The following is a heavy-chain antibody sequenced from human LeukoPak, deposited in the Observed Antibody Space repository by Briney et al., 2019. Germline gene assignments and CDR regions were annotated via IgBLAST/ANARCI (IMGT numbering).Heavy chain of an antibody. D-gene: IGHD3-3*01. CDR3: AKPQSRDLPHFDY. CDR2: ISGSGGST. V-gene: IGHV3-23*01. Sequence: GGSLRLSCAASGFTFSSYAMSSVRHAPGKGLEWVSAISGSGGSTYYADTVKGRFTISRDNSKNTLYLQMNSLRAEDTAVYYCAKPQSRDLPHFDYWGQGTLVTVSS. CDR1: GFTFSSYA. J-gene: IGHJ4*02.